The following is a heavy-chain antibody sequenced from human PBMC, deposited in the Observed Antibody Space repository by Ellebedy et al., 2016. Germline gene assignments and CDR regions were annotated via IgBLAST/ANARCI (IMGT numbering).Heavy chain of an antibody. V-gene: IGHV3-7*01. CDR1: GFTFSSYW. CDR3: ARGRPEYSKY. J-gene: IGHJ4*02. Sequence: GESLKISCAASGFTFSSYWMSWVRQAPGKGLEWVANIKQDGSEKYYVDSVKGRFTISRDNAKNSLYLQMNSLRAEDTAVYYCARGRPEYSKYWGQGTLVTVSS. D-gene: IGHD6-6*01. CDR2: IKQDGSEK.